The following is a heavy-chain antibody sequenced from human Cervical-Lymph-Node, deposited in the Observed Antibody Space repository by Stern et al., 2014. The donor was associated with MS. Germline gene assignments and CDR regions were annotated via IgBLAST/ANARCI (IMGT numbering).Heavy chain of an antibody. J-gene: IGHJ4*02. Sequence: ESGPTLVKPTQTLTLTCTFSGFSLTTTGVTVGWVRQPTGEALEWLALIYWNDDKRYRPSLRSRLTITKDTSKNQVVLIMTNVDPVDTATYYCTHRQEQTYLGAFDYWGQGTLVTVSS. CDR2: IYWNDDK. D-gene: IGHD2/OR15-2a*01. V-gene: IGHV2-5*01. CDR1: GFSLTTTGVT. CDR3: THRQEQTYLGAFDY.